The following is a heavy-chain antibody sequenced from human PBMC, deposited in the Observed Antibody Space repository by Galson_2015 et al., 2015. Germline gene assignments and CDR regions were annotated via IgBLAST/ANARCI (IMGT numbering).Heavy chain of an antibody. Sequence: SLRLSCAASGFTFSSYWMSWVRQAPGKGLEWVANIKQDGSEKYYVDSVKGRFTISRDNAKNSLYLQMNSLRAEDTAVYYCARDPILLWFGGSYDMDVWGQGTTVTVSS. V-gene: IGHV3-7*05. D-gene: IGHD3-10*01. CDR1: GFTFSSYW. CDR3: ARDPILLWFGGSYDMDV. CDR2: IKQDGSEK. J-gene: IGHJ6*02.